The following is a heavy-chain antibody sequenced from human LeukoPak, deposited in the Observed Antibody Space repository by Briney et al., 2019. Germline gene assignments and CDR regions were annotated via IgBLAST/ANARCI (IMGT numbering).Heavy chain of an antibody. Sequence: GGSLRLSCAASGFTFSSYGMHWVRQAPGKGLEWVSSISSSSSYIYYADSVKGRFTISRDNAKNSLYLQMNSLRAEDTAVYYWARDDYYDSSGYPDYWGQGTLVTVSS. J-gene: IGHJ4*02. CDR2: ISSSSSYI. V-gene: IGHV3-21*01. CDR3: ARDDYYDSSGYPDY. CDR1: GFTFSSYG. D-gene: IGHD3-22*01.